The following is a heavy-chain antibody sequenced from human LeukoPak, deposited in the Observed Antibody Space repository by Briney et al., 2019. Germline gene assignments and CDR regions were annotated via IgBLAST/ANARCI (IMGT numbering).Heavy chain of an antibody. Sequence: SETLSLTCTVSGGSISSSSYYWGWIRQPPGKGLEWIGSIYYSGSTYYNPSLKSRVTISVGTSKNQFSLKLSSVTAADTAVYYCARVVRYYDILTGYHDYWGQGTLVTVSS. CDR1: GGSISSSSYY. CDR2: IYYSGST. D-gene: IGHD3-9*01. CDR3: ARVVRYYDILTGYHDY. J-gene: IGHJ4*02. V-gene: IGHV4-39*01.